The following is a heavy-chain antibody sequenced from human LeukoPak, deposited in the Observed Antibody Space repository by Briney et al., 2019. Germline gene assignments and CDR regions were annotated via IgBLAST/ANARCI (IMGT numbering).Heavy chain of an antibody. CDR3: ARGPETTWNYDTSGYPYYFDY. J-gene: IGHJ4*02. D-gene: IGHD3-22*01. Sequence: SVKVSCKASGGTFSTYAINWVRQAPGQGLEWMGGIIPIFSTPNYAQNFQGRVTITADESTSTAYMELSSLRSEDTAVYYCARGPETTWNYDTSGYPYYFDYWGQGTLVTATS. CDR2: IIPIFSTP. V-gene: IGHV1-69*01. CDR1: GGTFSTYA.